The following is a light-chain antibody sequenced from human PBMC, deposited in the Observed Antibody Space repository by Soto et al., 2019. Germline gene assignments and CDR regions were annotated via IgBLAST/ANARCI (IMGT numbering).Light chain of an antibody. Sequence: ENVLTQSPSTLSLSPGERATLSCRAIQSVSSSYLAWYQQKPGQAPRLLIYGASSRATGIPDRFSGSGSGTEFTLTISNLQSEDFAVYFCQQYHNWPPITFGQGTRLEI. CDR1: QSVSSSY. CDR3: QQYHNWPPIT. J-gene: IGKJ5*01. CDR2: GAS. V-gene: IGKV3-20*01.